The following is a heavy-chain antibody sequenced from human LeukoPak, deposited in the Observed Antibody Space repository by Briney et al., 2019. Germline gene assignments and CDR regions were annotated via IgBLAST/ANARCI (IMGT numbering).Heavy chain of an antibody. D-gene: IGHD2-15*01. CDR3: AKDSWDYCSGGSCYSPLSDY. J-gene: IGHJ4*02. V-gene: IGHV3-23*01. Sequence: PGGSLRLSCAASGFTSRSYAMSWVRQAPGKGLERVSAISGSGGSTYYADSVKGRFTISRDNSKNTLYLQMNSLRAEDTAVYYCAKDSWDYCSGGSCYSPLSDYWGQGTLVTVSS. CDR1: GFTSRSYA. CDR2: ISGSGGST.